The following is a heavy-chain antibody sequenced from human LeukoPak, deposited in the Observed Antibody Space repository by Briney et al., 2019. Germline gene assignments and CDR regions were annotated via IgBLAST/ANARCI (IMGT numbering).Heavy chain of an antibody. CDR1: GGSISSYY. J-gene: IGHJ4*02. CDR3: ARELLWFGELSSNFDY. CDR2: IYTSGST. D-gene: IGHD3-10*01. V-gene: IGHV4-4*07. Sequence: SETPSLTCTVSGGSISSYYWSWIRQPAGKGLEWIGRIYTSGSTNYNPSLKSRVTMSVDTSKNQFSLKLSSVTAADTAVYYCARELLWFGELSSNFDYWGQGTLVTVSS.